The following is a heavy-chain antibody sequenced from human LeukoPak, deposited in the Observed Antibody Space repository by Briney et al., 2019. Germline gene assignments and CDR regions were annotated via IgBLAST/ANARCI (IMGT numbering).Heavy chain of an antibody. CDR1: GFTFSSFE. V-gene: IGHV3-48*03. CDR3: ARLRSRYSSGWYGASGAFDI. CDR2: ISSSGSTI. D-gene: IGHD6-19*01. Sequence: GGSLRLSCAASGFTFSSFEMNWVRQAPGKGLEWVSYISSSGSTIYYGDSVKGRLTNSRDNAKNSLYLQMNSLTAADTAVYYCARLRSRYSSGWYGASGAFDIWGQGTMVTVSS. J-gene: IGHJ3*02.